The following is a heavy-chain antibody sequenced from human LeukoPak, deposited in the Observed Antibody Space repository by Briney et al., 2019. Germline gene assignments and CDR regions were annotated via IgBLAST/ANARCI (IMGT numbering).Heavy chain of an antibody. Sequence: GGSLRLSCAASGFTLSSYSMHWFRQAPGKGLEWVALVSYDEGYRHYTDSVKGRFTISRDNSKNTLYLQINSLRAEDTAVYHCVRDGGTAVAGTFDFWGQGTLVTVSS. CDR3: VRDGGTAVAGTFDF. D-gene: IGHD6-19*01. CDR2: VSYDEGYR. CDR1: GFTLSSYS. J-gene: IGHJ4*02. V-gene: IGHV3-30*04.